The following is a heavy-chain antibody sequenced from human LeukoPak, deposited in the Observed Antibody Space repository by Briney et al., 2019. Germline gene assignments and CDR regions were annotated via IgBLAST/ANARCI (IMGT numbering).Heavy chain of an antibody. CDR1: GFTFSSYG. CDR3: AKDKRSSWYFDD. J-gene: IGHJ4*02. Sequence: GGSLRLSCAASGFTFSSYGMHWVRQAPGKGLEWVAVISYDGSNKYYADSVKGRFTISRDNSKNTLYLQMNSLRAEDTAVYYCAKDKRSSWYFDDWGQGTLVTVSS. CDR2: ISYDGSNK. V-gene: IGHV3-30*18. D-gene: IGHD6-13*01.